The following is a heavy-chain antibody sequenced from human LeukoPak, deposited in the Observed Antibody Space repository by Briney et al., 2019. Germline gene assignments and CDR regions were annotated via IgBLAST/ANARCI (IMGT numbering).Heavy chain of an antibody. CDR2: IYTSGST. CDR3: ARESGDTAMVWDY. V-gene: IGHV4-61*02. J-gene: IGHJ4*02. Sequence: SETLSLTCTVSGDSITSGIHYWSWFRQPAGKGLEWIGRIYTSGSTNYNPSLKSRVTISVDTSKNQFSLKLRSVTAADTAVYYCARESGDTAMVWDYWGQGTLVTVSS. D-gene: IGHD5-18*01. CDR1: GDSITSGIHY.